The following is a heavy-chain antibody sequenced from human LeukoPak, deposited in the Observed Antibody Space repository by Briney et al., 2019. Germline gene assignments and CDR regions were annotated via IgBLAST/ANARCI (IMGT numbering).Heavy chain of an antibody. J-gene: IGHJ4*02. CDR1: GGSISSSSYY. CDR3: ARQGGGNSEGFM. V-gene: IGHV4-39*01. D-gene: IGHD4-23*01. CDR2: IYYSGST. Sequence: SETLSLTCTVSGGSISSSSYYWGWIRQPPGKGLEWIGSIYYSGSTYYNPSLKSRVTISVDTSKNQFSLKLSSVTAADTAVYYCARQGGGNSEGFMWGQGTLVTVSS.